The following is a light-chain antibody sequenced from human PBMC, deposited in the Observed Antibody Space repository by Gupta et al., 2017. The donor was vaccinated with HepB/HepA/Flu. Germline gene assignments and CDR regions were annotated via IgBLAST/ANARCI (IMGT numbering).Light chain of an antibody. CDR1: SSDVGRYTR. V-gene: IGLV2-11*01. J-gene: IGLJ1*01. CDR3: CSYAGTFYV. CDR2: EVS. Sequence: QSALTQPRSVSGSPGQSVTISCTGTSSDVGRYTRVSWYQQPPDTAPKLMIYEVSNRPSGVPDRFSGSKSGNTASLTISGLQAEDEVDYYCCSYAGTFYVFGTGTTVTVL.